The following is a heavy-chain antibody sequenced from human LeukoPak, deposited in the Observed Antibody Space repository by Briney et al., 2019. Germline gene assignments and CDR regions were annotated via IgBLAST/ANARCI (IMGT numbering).Heavy chain of an antibody. D-gene: IGHD2-15*01. J-gene: IGHJ5*02. CDR3: ARGDYCSGGSCYNRFDP. Sequence: ASVKVSCKASRYTFTSYDINWVRQAPGRGLEWMAWMNPNSGNTGYAQKFQGRVTMTRNTSISTAYMELSSLRSEDTAVYYCARGDYCSGGSCYNRFDPWGQGTLVTVSS. V-gene: IGHV1-8*01. CDR2: MNPNSGNT. CDR1: RYTFTSYD.